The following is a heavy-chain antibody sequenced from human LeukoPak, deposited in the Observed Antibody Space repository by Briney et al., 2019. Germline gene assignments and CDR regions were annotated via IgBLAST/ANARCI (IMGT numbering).Heavy chain of an antibody. CDR1: GGSINSGDYY. CDR3: ATERPEWGAYSLLEYYNMDV. D-gene: IGHD1-1*01. V-gene: IGHV4-30-4*08. Sequence: SETLSLTCTVSGGSINSGDYYWSWIRQPPGKGLEWIGYIYYSGSTYYNPSLKSRVTISVDTSKNQFSLQLSSVTAADTAVYYCATERPEWGAYSLLEYYNMDVWGKGTTVTASS. J-gene: IGHJ6*03. CDR2: IYYSGST.